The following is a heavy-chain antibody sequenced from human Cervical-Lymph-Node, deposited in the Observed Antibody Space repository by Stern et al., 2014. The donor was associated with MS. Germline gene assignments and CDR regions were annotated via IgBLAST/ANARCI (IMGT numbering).Heavy chain of an antibody. D-gene: IGHD3-22*01. CDR1: GGSLTSGGHY. J-gene: IGHJ3*02. CDR3: ARGNRAFYYGDAFDM. V-gene: IGHV4-31*03. CDR2: IYHSGNT. Sequence: QVQLQESGPGLVKPSQTLSLTCTVSGGSLTSGGHYWTWIRQYPGKGLEXIGDIYHSGNTDYNPSLKSRVSISVDTSKHQFSLRLSSMTDADTAVYYCARGNRAFYYGDAFDMWGHGTMVTVSS.